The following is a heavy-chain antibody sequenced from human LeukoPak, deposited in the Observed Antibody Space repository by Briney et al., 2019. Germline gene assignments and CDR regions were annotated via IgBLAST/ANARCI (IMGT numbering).Heavy chain of an antibody. CDR2: IKPSGGTT. V-gene: IGHV1-46*01. J-gene: IGHJ4*02. D-gene: IGHD5-12*01. CDR1: GYTFTTYY. Sequence: ASVKVSCKTSGYTFTTYYIHWVRQAPGQGLEWMGIIKPSGGTTIYAQKFQRRVTMTRDTSTSTVYMELSSLRSEDTAVYYCARLEGIGATMGDWGQGTLVTVSS. CDR3: ARLEGIGATMGD.